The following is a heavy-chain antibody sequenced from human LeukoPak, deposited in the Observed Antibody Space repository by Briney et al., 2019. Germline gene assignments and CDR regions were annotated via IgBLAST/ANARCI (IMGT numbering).Heavy chain of an antibody. D-gene: IGHD6-19*01. J-gene: IGHJ4*02. V-gene: IGHV4-4*07. Sequence: SETLSLTCTVSGGSISSYYWSWIRQPAGKGLEWIGRIYTSGSTNYNPSLKSRVTMSVDTSKNQFSLKLSSVTAADTAVYYCARGPTVADPVHGFDYWGQGTLVTVSS. CDR2: IYTSGST. CDR1: GGSISSYY. CDR3: ARGPTVADPVHGFDY.